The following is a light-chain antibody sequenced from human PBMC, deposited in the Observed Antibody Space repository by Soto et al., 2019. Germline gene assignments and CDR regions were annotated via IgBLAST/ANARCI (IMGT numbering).Light chain of an antibody. J-gene: IGLJ2*01. CDR1: SSDVGGYHY. CDR2: DVN. CDR3: CSYADSYTLV. V-gene: IGLV2-11*01. Sequence: QSALTQPRSASGSPGQSVTLSCTGTSSDVGGYHYVSWYQHHPGKAPKIIIYDVNKRPSGVPDRFSGSKSGNTASLTISGLQTEDDADYYCCSYADSYTLVFGGGTKLTVL.